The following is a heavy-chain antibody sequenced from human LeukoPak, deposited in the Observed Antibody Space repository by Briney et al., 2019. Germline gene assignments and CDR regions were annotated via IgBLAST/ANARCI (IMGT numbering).Heavy chain of an antibody. J-gene: IGHJ4*02. V-gene: IGHV3-33*01. D-gene: IGHD3-3*01. CDR2: IWYDGSNT. CDR3: ARGGPEWPLDY. Sequence: GGSLRLSCAASGFSFNTYGMLWVRQAPGKGLECVAVIWYDGSNTYCADSVKGRFTISRDNSKNTLYLQMNSLRGEDTAVYYCARGGPEWPLDYWGQGTLVTVSS. CDR1: GFSFNTYG.